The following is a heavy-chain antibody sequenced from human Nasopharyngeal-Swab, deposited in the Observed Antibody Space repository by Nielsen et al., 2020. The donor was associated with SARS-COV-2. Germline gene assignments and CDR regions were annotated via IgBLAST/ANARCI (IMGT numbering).Heavy chain of an antibody. V-gene: IGHV3-49*01. CDR3: ARSVGSFYGQGAFDI. CDR2: IRSKTYGGAP. J-gene: IGHJ3*02. D-gene: IGHD1-26*01. CDR1: GFTFGDYA. Sequence: GESLKISCTTSGFTFGDYAMSWFRQAPGKGLEWVGFIRSKTYGGAPECAASVEGRFTISRDGAESIAYLQMNSLETEDTGVYYCARSVGSFYGQGAFDIWGQGTMVTVSS.